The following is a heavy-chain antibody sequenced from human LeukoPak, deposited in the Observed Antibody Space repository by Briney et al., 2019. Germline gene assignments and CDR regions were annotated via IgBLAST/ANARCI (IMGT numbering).Heavy chain of an antibody. CDR3: ARLDIVVVPAAYDAFDI. CDR2: IYQSGST. Sequence: PSETLSLTCAVSGYSISSGYYWGWIRQPPGKGLEWIGRIYQSGSTYYNPSLKSRVTISVDTSKNQFSLKLSSVTAADTAVYYCARLDIVVVPAAYDAFDIWGQGTMVTVSS. V-gene: IGHV4-38-2*01. D-gene: IGHD2-2*03. CDR1: GYSISSGYY. J-gene: IGHJ3*02.